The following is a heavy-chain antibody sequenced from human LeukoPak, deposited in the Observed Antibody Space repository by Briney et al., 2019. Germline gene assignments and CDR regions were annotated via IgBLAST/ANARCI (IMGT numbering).Heavy chain of an antibody. Sequence: RASVKVSCKASGYTFTSYAMHWVRQAPGQRLEWMGRINAGNGDTKYSQKFQGRVTITRDTSASTAYMELSSLRSEDTAVYYCARDGSGWVDYWGQGTLVTVSS. CDR3: ARDGSGWVDY. D-gene: IGHD6-19*01. V-gene: IGHV1-3*01. CDR1: GYTFTSYA. J-gene: IGHJ4*02. CDR2: INAGNGDT.